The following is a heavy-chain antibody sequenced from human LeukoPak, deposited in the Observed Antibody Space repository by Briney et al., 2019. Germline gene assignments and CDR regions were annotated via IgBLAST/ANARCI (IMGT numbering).Heavy chain of an antibody. CDR3: AREGTSGWYYFDY. CDR2: INSDGRST. J-gene: IGHJ4*02. CDR1: GLTFSTYW. V-gene: IGHV3-74*01. Sequence: PGGSLRLSCAASGLTFSTYWMHWVRQAPGKGLGWVSRINSDGRSTTYADFVKGRFTISRDNAKNTLYLQMNSLRAEDTAVYYCAREGTSGWYYFDYWGQGTLVTVSS. D-gene: IGHD6-19*01.